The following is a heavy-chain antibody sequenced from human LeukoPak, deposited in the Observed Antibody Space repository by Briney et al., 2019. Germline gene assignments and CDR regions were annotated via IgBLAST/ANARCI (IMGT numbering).Heavy chain of an antibody. V-gene: IGHV1-2*02. CDR3: ARDWSPGGSKNAFDI. Sequence: ASVKVSCKASGGTFSSYAISWVRQAPGQGLEWMGWINPNSGGTNYAQKFQGRVTMTRDTSISTAYMELSRLRSDDTAVYYCARDWSPGGSKNAFDIWGQGTMVTVSS. D-gene: IGHD2-15*01. J-gene: IGHJ3*02. CDR2: INPNSGGT. CDR1: GGTFSSYA.